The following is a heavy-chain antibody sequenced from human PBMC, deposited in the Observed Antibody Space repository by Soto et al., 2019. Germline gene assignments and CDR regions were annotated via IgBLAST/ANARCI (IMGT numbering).Heavy chain of an antibody. CDR2: INSDGSST. Sequence: GWSLRLSCAASGFTFSSYWMHWVRQAPGKXLVWVSRINSDGSSTSYADSVKGRFTISRDNAKNTLYLQMNSLRAEDTAVYYCAKPSTTLRFLEPPGYGMDVWGQGTTVTVSS. CDR1: GFTFSSYW. D-gene: IGHD3-3*01. CDR3: AKPSTTLRFLEPPGYGMDV. V-gene: IGHV3-74*01. J-gene: IGHJ6*02.